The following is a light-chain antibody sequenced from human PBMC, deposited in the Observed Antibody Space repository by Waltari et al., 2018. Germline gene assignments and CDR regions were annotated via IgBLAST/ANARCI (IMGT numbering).Light chain of an antibody. CDR1: QSLTSY. J-gene: IGKJ1*01. V-gene: IGKV3-11*01. Sequence: EIVLTQSPATLSLSPGEGATLSCRASQSLTSYLAWYQQKPGQAPRLLIYDTSNRATGIPARFSGSGSGTDFTLIISSLEPEDFATYYCQQSYDIPRTFGQGTKVEIK. CDR3: QQSYDIPRT. CDR2: DTS.